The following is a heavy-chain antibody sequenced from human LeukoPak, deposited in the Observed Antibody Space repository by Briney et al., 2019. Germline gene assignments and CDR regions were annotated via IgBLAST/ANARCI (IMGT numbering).Heavy chain of an antibody. CDR3: TRGRPREDTWFAP. CDR1: GFTVSVKP. D-gene: IGHD1-26*01. V-gene: IGHV3-66*02. J-gene: IGHJ5*02. CDR2: IESGISV. Sequence: GGSLRLSCAASGFTVSVKPLSWGGQAPGKGLEWCSVIESGISVSYADSVQDRFTIPRDNSQNTVFLQMNRLRPEDTSIYYCTRGRPREDTWFAPWGQPTPVTVYS.